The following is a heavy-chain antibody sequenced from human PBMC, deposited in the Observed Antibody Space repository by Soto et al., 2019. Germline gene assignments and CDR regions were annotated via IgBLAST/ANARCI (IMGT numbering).Heavy chain of an antibody. Sequence: SETLSLTCTVSGGSISSGGYYWSWIRQHPGKGLEWIGYIYYSGSTYYNPSLKSRVTISVDTSKNQFSLKLSSVSAADTAVYYGVRHGYDYGSPVNGGQGTLVTVSS. D-gene: IGHD4-17*01. V-gene: IGHV4-31*03. CDR2: IYYSGST. CDR3: VRHGYDYGSPVN. CDR1: GGSISSGGYY. J-gene: IGHJ4*02.